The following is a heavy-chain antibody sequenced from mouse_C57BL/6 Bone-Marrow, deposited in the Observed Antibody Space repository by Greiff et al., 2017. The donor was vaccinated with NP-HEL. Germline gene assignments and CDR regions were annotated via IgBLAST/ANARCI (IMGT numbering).Heavy chain of an antibody. Sequence: EVKLQQSGPVLVKPGASVKMSCKASGYTFTDYYMNWVKQSHGKSLEWIGVINPYNGGTSYNQKFKGKATLTVDKSSSTAYMELNSLTSEDSAVYYCARREIGSSPWFAYWGQGTLVTVSA. D-gene: IGHD1-1*01. J-gene: IGHJ3*01. V-gene: IGHV1-19*01. CDR2: INPYNGGT. CDR3: ARREIGSSPWFAY. CDR1: GYTFTDYY.